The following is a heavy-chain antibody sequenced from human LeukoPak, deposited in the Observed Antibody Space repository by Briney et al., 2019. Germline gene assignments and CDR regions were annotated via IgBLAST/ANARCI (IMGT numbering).Heavy chain of an antibody. CDR2: IYYSGST. D-gene: IGHD3-22*01. J-gene: IGHJ3*02. CDR1: GGSISSGGYY. V-gene: IGHV4-31*03. Sequence: PSETLSLTCTVSGGSISSGGYYWSWIRQHPGKGLEWIGYIYYSGSTYYNPSLKSRVTISVDTSKNQFSLKLSSVTAADTAVYYCARQIRGYGSSGYYYADAFDIWGQGTMVTVSS. CDR3: ARQIRGYGSSGYYYADAFDI.